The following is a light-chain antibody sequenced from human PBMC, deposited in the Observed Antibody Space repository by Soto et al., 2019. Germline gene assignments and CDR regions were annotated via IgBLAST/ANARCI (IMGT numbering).Light chain of an antibody. CDR2: DVN. J-gene: IGLJ2*01. CDR3: SSYAGSNTVV. V-gene: IGLV2-8*01. Sequence: QSALTQPPSASGSPGQSVTISCTGTSSDVGGYNYVSWYQHHPGKAPKLLIYDVNNRPSGVPDRFSGSKSGNTASLTVSGLQTEDEADYYCSSYAGSNTVVFGGGTKVTVL. CDR1: SSDVGGYNY.